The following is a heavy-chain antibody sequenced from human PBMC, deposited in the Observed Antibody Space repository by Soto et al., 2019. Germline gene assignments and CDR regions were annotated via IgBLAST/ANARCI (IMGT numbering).Heavy chain of an antibody. D-gene: IGHD3-22*01. V-gene: IGHV1-46*01. CDR1: GYTFTSYY. J-gene: IGHJ3*02. Sequence: QVQLVQSGAEVKKPGASVKVSCKASGYTFTSYYMHWVRQAPGQGLEWMGIINPSGGSTSYAQKFQGRVTMTRDTSTSTVYMELSSLRSEDTAVYYCARVVSGYYDSSGYSAFDIWGQGTMVIVSP. CDR3: ARVVSGYYDSSGYSAFDI. CDR2: INPSGGST.